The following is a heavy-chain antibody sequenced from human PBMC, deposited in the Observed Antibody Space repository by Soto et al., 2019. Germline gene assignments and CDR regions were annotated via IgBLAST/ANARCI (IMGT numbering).Heavy chain of an antibody. V-gene: IGHV1-18*01. CDR3: ARDLRPGGRDCSSTSCSFDY. CDR1: GYTFTSYG. D-gene: IGHD2-2*01. CDR2: ISAYNGNT. Sequence: ASVKVSCKASGYTFTSYGISWVRQAPGQGLEWMGWISAYNGNTNYAQKLQGRVTMTTDTSTSTAYMELRSLRSDDTAVYYCARDLRPGGRDCSSTSCSFDYWGQGTLVTVSS. J-gene: IGHJ4*02.